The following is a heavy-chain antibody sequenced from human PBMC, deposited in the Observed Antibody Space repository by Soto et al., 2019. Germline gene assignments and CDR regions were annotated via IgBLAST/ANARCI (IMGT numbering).Heavy chain of an antibody. Sequence: EVQLLESGGGLVQPGGSLRLSCAASGFTFSSHAMSWVRQAPGKGLEWVSAISRSGGSTYYADSVQGRFTISRDNSKNTLYLQMNSLRAEDTAVYYWATAGISMILVGDDDWGQGTLVTVSS. D-gene: IGHD3-22*01. CDR3: ATAGISMILVGDDD. J-gene: IGHJ4*02. CDR1: GFTFSSHA. CDR2: ISRSGGST. V-gene: IGHV3-23*01.